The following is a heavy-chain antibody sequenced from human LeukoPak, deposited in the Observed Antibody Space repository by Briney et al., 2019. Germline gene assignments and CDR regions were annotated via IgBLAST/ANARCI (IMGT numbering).Heavy chain of an antibody. CDR3: ARVIVVVPAAILYFDY. D-gene: IGHD2-2*02. V-gene: IGHV4-38-2*01. CDR2: IYHSGST. J-gene: IGHJ4*02. Sequence: SETLSLTCAVSGYSISSGYYWGWIRQPPGKGLEGIGSIYHSGSTYYNPSLKSRVTISVDTSKNQFSLKLSSVTAADTAVYYCARVIVVVPAAILYFDYWGQGTLVTVSS. CDR1: GYSISSGYY.